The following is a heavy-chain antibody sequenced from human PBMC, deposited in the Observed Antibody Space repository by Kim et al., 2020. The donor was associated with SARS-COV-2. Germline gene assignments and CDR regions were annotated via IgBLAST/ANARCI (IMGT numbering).Heavy chain of an antibody. CDR1: GFTFSSYD. J-gene: IGHJ5*02. D-gene: IGHD2-15*01. Sequence: GGSLRLSCAASGFTFSSYDMHWVRQATGKGLEWVSAIGTAGDTYYPGSVKGRFTISRENAKNSLYLQMNSLRAGDTAVYYCARGQSAVSGGSIVGPIGENWFDPWGQGTLVTVSS. V-gene: IGHV3-13*04. CDR2: IGTAGDT. CDR3: ARGQSAVSGGSIVGPIGENWFDP.